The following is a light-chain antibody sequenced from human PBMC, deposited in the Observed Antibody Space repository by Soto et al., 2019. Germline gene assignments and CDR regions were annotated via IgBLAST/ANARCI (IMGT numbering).Light chain of an antibody. CDR2: EVS. CDR3: SSYTTSGTPV. CDR1: SSDVGGYNY. V-gene: IGLV2-14*01. Sequence: QSALTQPASVSGSPGQSITISCTGTSSDVGGYNYLSWYQQNTGKAPKVMIYEVSNRPSGVSNRFSGSKSGNTASLTISGLQAEDEADYYCSSYTTSGTPVFGGGTKLTVL. J-gene: IGLJ3*02.